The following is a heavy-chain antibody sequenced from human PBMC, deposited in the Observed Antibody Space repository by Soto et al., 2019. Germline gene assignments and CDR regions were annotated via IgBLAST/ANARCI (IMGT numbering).Heavy chain of an antibody. V-gene: IGHV3-11*01. CDR1: GFIFSDYY. CDR3: ARGRTADY. CDR2: ISTTGTTV. D-gene: IGHD2-21*02. Sequence: GGSLRLSXAASGFIFSDYYMDWIRQAPGKGLEWVSYISTTGTTVYYADSVKGRFTISRDNARKSVYLQMDSLRADDTAVYYCARGRTADYWGQGTLVTVSS. J-gene: IGHJ4*02.